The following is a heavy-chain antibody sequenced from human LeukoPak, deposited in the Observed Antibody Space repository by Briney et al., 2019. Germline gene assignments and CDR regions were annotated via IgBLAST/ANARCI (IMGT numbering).Heavy chain of an antibody. CDR1: GGSISSGGYY. D-gene: IGHD1-1*01. CDR3: ARYHLQPGRSDAFDI. CDR2: MYHSGST. J-gene: IGHJ3*02. Sequence: SETLSLTCTVSGGSISSGGYYWSWIRQHPGKGLEWITYMYHSGSTYYNPSLKSRVTMSVDTSKNHFSLRLSSVTAADTAVYYCARYHLQPGRSDAFDIWGRGTMVTVSS. V-gene: IGHV4-31*03.